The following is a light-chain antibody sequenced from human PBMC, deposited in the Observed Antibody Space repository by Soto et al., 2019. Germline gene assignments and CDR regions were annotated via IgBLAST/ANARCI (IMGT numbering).Light chain of an antibody. CDR2: GAS. CDR1: ESVSSSC. CDR3: QQYRRSPRT. V-gene: IGKV3-20*01. J-gene: IGKJ1*01. Sequence: TVRTPSPVTWSLSPGASAAISCRASESVSSSCLAWYQKKAGQAPRLLIYGASSRATDIPDRFSGSGSGTDFTLTITRLETEDFAVYYCQQYRRSPRTFGQGTKVDIK.